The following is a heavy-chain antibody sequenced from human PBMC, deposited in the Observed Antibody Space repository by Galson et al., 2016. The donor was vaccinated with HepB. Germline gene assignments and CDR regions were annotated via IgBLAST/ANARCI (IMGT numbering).Heavy chain of an antibody. CDR2: LLLRGPPL. Sequence: SLRLSCAASGFTFSRSEMNWVRQAPGKGLEWVYSLLLRGPPLSSAASVKGRFPLSRDNATTSLSLQMNSLRAEDTAVYYCAREPVRLDDLLTGPPKNPDYWGQGTLVTVSS. D-gene: IGHD3-9*01. CDR3: AREPVRLDDLLTGPPKNPDY. J-gene: IGHJ4*02. CDR1: GFTFSRSE. V-gene: IGHV3-48*03.